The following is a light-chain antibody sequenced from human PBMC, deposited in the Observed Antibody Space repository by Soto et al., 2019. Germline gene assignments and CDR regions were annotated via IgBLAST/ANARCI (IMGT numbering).Light chain of an antibody. V-gene: IGKV1-5*01. CDR2: DAS. Sequence: SQMTQCPSTLSESVGDRVTITCRASQSISSWLAWYQQKPGKAPKLLIYDASSLESGVPSRFSGSGSGRDFTLTISRLEPEDFAVYFCQQFGSSPWTFGQGTKVAIK. CDR1: QSISSW. J-gene: IGKJ1*01. CDR3: QQFGSSPWT.